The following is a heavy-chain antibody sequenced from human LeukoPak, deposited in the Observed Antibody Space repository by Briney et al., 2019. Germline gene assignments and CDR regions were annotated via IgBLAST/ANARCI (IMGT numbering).Heavy chain of an antibody. D-gene: IGHD2-2*02. CDR1: GFTFSSYA. V-gene: IGHV3-30-3*01. CDR2: ISYDGSNK. J-gene: IGHJ3*02. Sequence: GRSLRLSCAASGFTFSSYAMHWARQAPGKGLEWVAVISYDGSNKYYADSVKGRFTISRDNSKNTLYLQMNSLRAEDTAVYYCARASAGYCSSTSCYTQSGFDIWGQGTMVTVSS. CDR3: ARASAGYCSSTSCYTQSGFDI.